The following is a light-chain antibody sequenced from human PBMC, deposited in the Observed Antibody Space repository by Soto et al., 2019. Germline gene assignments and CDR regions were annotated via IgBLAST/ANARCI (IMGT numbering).Light chain of an antibody. V-gene: IGKV3-20*01. CDR1: QSVSSTY. CDR3: QHYGRSLTWT. J-gene: IGKJ1*01. Sequence: EIALTQSPGTLSLSPGDRATLSCRASQSVSSTYLAWYQQKAGQAPKLLVYGASTRATGTPDRFSGSGSGTYFTLTISRLEPEDFAVYYCQHYGRSLTWTFGQGTKVDIK. CDR2: GAS.